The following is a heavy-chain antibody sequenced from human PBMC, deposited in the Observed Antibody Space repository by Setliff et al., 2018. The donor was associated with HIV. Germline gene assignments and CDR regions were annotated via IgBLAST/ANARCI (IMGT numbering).Heavy chain of an antibody. Sequence: GGSLRLSCAASGFTLTDYPMHWVRQAPGNGLEWVAVIASHGNWHDYAASVKGRFTISRDTSRNTLYLQMNSLRVEDSALYYCARENNFDYWGQGTLVTVSS. CDR3: ARENNFDY. J-gene: IGHJ4*02. V-gene: IGHV3-30*04. CDR1: GFTLTDYP. CDR2: IASHGNWH.